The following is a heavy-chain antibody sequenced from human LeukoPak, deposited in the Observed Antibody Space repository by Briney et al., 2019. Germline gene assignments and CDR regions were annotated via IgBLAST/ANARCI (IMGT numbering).Heavy chain of an antibody. J-gene: IGHJ4*02. CDR3: AKAVDSSGWFNYLDY. V-gene: IGHV3-30*18. D-gene: IGHD6-19*01. CDR2: ISYDGSNK. Sequence: HPGGSLRLSCAASGFTFSSYGMHWVRQAPGKGLEWVAVISYDGSNKYYADSVKGRFTISRDNSKNTLYLQMNSLRAEDTAVYYCAKAVDSSGWFNYLDYWGQGTLVTVSS. CDR1: GFTFSSYG.